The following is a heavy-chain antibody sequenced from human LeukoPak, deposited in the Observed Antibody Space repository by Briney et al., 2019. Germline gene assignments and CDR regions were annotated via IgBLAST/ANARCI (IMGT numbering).Heavy chain of an antibody. CDR2: IGPAGDT. D-gene: IGHD1-1*01. Sequence: SGGPLNLPWPASGLTFSNYDWNWFGQAKGKGWNWASPIGPAGDTYYTGSVKGRFTISRENAKNSLYLQMNSLRAGDTAVYYCARVAKERVGGVYYFDYWGQGTLVTVSS. V-gene: IGHV3-13*01. J-gene: IGHJ4*02. CDR1: GLTFSNYD. CDR3: ARVAKERVGGVYYFDY.